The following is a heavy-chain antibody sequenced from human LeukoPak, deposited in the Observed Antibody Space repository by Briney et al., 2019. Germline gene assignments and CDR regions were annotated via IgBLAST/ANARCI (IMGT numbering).Heavy chain of an antibody. CDR1: GFTFSDTW. CDR3: AREVVIGNAFDI. D-gene: IGHD3-22*01. CDR2: ISSSGSTI. Sequence: GGSLRLSCAASGFTFSDTWMNWVRQAPGKGLEWVSYISSSGSTIYYADSVKGRFTISRDNAKNSLYLQMNSLRAEDTAVYYCAREVVIGNAFDIWGQGTMVTVSS. V-gene: IGHV3-11*04. J-gene: IGHJ3*02.